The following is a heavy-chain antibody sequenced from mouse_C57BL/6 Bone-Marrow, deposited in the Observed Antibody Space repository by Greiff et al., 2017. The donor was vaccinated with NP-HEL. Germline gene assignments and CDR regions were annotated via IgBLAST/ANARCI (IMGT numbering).Heavy chain of an antibody. Sequence: DVKLVESGGGLVQPGGSLSLSCAASGFTFTDYYMSWVRQPPGQALEWLGFIRNKANGYTTEYSASVKGRFTISRDNSQSILYLQMNALRAEDSATYYCASLGYAMDYWGQGTSVTVSS. CDR3: ASLGYAMDY. CDR1: GFTFTDYY. V-gene: IGHV7-3*01. J-gene: IGHJ4*01. CDR2: IRNKANGYTT.